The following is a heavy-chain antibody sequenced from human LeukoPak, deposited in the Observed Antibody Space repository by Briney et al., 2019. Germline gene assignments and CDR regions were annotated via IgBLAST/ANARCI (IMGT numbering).Heavy chain of an antibody. J-gene: IGHJ6*02. CDR3: AKDISIGGFADGYFYGMDA. CDR1: GFKFDDYG. D-gene: IGHD4-23*01. V-gene: IGHV3-9*01. Sequence: GRSLRLSCATSGFKFDDYGMHWVRQAPRKGLEWVSGISWNGAIMVYADSVKGRFTISRDNAKSSLYLQMNSLRAEDTALYYCAKDISIGGFADGYFYGMDAWGQGTTVTVSS. CDR2: ISWNGAIM.